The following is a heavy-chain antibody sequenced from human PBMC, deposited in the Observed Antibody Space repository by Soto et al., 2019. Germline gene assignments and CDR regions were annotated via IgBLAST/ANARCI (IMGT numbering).Heavy chain of an antibody. CDR2: IWHDGSNR. J-gene: IGHJ4*02. Sequence: QVQLVESGGGVVQPGRSLRLSCAASGFRFSNYGMHWVRQAPGKGLEWVAVIWHDGSNRYYADSVKGRFTISRDNSQNTLYLQMNSLTVEDTAIYYCANGWGSRIRCSSFDYWGQGILVTVSS. V-gene: IGHV3-33*06. D-gene: IGHD3-16*01. CDR1: GFRFSNYG. CDR3: ANGWGSRIRCSSFDY.